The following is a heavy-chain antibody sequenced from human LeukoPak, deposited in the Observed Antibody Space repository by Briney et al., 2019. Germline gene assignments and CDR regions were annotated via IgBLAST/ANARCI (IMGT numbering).Heavy chain of an antibody. J-gene: IGHJ6*03. Sequence: QPGGSLRLSCAASGFTFSSYTMNWVRQPSGKGLEWVSNIGTSSTTIYYADSVKGRFTISRDNAKNSLYLQMNSPRADDTAVYYCARFAAGGSYYYYMDVWGKGTTVTVSS. D-gene: IGHD6-25*01. V-gene: IGHV3-48*01. CDR1: GFTFSSYT. CDR3: ARFAAGGSYYYYMDV. CDR2: IGTSSTTI.